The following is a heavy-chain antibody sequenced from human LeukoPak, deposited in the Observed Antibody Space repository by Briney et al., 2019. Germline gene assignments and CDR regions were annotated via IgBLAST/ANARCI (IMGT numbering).Heavy chain of an antibody. Sequence: PGGSLRLSCAASGFTFSSYGMHWVRQAPGKGLEWVAVIWYNGSNKYYADSVKGRFTISRDNSKNTLYLQMNSLRAEDTAVYYCAKDSSSWYAFDYWGRGTLVTVSS. CDR2: IWYNGSNK. CDR1: GFTFSSYG. D-gene: IGHD6-13*01. J-gene: IGHJ4*02. CDR3: AKDSSSWYAFDY. V-gene: IGHV3-33*06.